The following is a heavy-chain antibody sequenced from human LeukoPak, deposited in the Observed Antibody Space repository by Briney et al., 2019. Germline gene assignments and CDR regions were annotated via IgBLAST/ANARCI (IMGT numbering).Heavy chain of an antibody. J-gene: IGHJ4*02. CDR3: AREAPRKYHFDY. D-gene: IGHD6-6*01. Sequence: SETLSLTCTVSGGTISSYYWNWIRQPPGKGLEWIGYMFYRGSTNYNPSLKSRVTISADTSKNQFSLNLSSVTAADTAVYYCAREAPRKYHFDYWGQGTLVTVSS. CDR2: MFYRGST. CDR1: GGTISSYY. V-gene: IGHV4-59*01.